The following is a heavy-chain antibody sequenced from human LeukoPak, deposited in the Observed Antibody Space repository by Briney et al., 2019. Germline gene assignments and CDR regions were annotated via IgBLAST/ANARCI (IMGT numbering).Heavy chain of an antibody. CDR1: GGSISSYY. CDR2: IYTSGST. Sequence: SETLSLTCTVSGGSISSYYWSWIRQPAGKGLEWIGRIYTSGSTNYNPSLKSRVTMSVDTSKNQFSLKLSSVTAADTAVYYCARGLSGYIRRYYFDYWGQGTLVTVSS. V-gene: IGHV4-4*07. CDR3: ARGLSGYIRRYYFDY. D-gene: IGHD5-24*01. J-gene: IGHJ4*02.